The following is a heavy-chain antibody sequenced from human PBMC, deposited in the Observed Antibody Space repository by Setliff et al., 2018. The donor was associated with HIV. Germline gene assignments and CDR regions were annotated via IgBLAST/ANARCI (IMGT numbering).Heavy chain of an antibody. CDR2: IYYSETT. CDR3: ARHYGGNLDAFDI. CDR1: GGSISSGDYY. Sequence: SETLSLTCTVSGGSISSGDYYWSWIRQHPGKGLEWIGYIYYSETTYYNPSLKSRVTISVDTSKNQFSLKLSSVTAADTAVFYCARHYGGNLDAFDIWGLGTMVTVSS. D-gene: IGHD4-17*01. J-gene: IGHJ3*02. V-gene: IGHV4-30-4*08.